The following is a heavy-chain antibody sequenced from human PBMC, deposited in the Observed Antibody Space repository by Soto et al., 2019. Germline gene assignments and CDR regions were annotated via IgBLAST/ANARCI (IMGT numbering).Heavy chain of an antibody. D-gene: IGHD6-13*01. CDR2: ISSSSSYI. Sequence: GGSLRLSCAASGFTFSSYSMNWVRQAPGKGLEWVSSISSSSSYIYYADSVKGRFTISRDNAKNSLYLQMNSLRAEDTAVYYCARDLSSWYQDFDYWGQGTLVTVSS. CDR1: GFTFSSYS. CDR3: ARDLSSWYQDFDY. V-gene: IGHV3-21*01. J-gene: IGHJ4*02.